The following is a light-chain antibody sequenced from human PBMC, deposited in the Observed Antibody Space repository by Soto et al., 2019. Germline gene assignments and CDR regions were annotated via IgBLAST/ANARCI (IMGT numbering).Light chain of an antibody. Sequence: EIVLTQSPGTLSLSPGERATLSCRASQSVSSSYLAWYQQKPGQAPRLLIYGASSRATGIPYRFSGSGSGTDFTLTISRLEPEDFAVYYCQQYGSSPGYTFGQGTMLEIK. CDR2: GAS. CDR3: QQYGSSPGYT. CDR1: QSVSSSY. V-gene: IGKV3-20*01. J-gene: IGKJ2*01.